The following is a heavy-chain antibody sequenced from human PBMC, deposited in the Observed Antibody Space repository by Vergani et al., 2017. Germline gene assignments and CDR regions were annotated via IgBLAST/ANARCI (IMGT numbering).Heavy chain of an antibody. D-gene: IGHD6-19*01. Sequence: EVQLVESGGGLVKPGGSLRLSCAASGFTFSNAWMSWVRQAPGKGLEWVGRIKSKSDGGTTDYAAPVKGRFTISRDDSKNTLYLQMNSLKTEDTAVYYWTTDVVEEQWLVLGGAFDIWGRGTMVTVSS. J-gene: IGHJ3*02. CDR1: GFTFSNAW. CDR3: TTDVVEEQWLVLGGAFDI. V-gene: IGHV3-15*01. CDR2: IKSKSDGGTT.